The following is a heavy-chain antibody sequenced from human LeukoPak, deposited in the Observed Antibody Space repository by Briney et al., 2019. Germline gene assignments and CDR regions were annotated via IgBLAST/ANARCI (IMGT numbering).Heavy chain of an antibody. V-gene: IGHV3-48*03. CDR3: ARGDYYDSSGYYSYDY. J-gene: IGHJ4*02. D-gene: IGHD3-22*01. CDR2: ISSSGSTI. Sequence: PGGSLRLSCAASGFTFSSYEMNWVRQAPGKGLEWVSYISSSGSTIYSADSVKGRFTISRDNAKNSLYLQMNSLRAEDTAVYYCARGDYYDSSGYYSYDYWGQGTLVTVFS. CDR1: GFTFSSYE.